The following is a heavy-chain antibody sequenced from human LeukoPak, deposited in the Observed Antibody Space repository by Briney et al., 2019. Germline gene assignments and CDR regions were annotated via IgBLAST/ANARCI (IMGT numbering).Heavy chain of an antibody. CDR1: GFILSSYD. Sequence: GGSLRLSCAASGFILSSYDMHWVRQAPGKGLECVAIIKQDGSEKYYVNSVKGRFTISRDNAKNSLYLQMNSLRVEDTAVYYCGREWAVDFWGQGTLVTVSS. V-gene: IGHV3-7*01. CDR3: GREWAVDF. J-gene: IGHJ4*02. CDR2: IKQDGSEK.